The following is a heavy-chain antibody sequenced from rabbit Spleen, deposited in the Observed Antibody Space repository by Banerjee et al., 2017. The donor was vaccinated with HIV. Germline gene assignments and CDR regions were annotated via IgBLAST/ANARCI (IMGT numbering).Heavy chain of an antibody. J-gene: IGHJ4*01. V-gene: IGHV1S40*01. CDR1: GFSFSSSDY. CDR3: ARDLVAVIGWNFNL. D-gene: IGHD1-1*01. CDR2: IAGSSSDFT. Sequence: QSLEESGGDLVKPGASLTLTCTASGFSFSSSDYMCWVRQAPGKGLEWISCIAGSSSDFTYSATWAKGRFPCSKTSSTTVTLQMTSLTAADTATYFCARDLVAVIGWNFNLWGPGTLVTVS.